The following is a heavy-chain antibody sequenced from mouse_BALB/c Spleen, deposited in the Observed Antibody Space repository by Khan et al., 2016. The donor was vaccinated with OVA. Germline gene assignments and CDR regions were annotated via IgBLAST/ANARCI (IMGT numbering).Heavy chain of an antibody. Sequence: QVQLQQSGAELAKPGASVKMSCKASGYTFTTSWIHWVKQRPGQGLEWIGYINPTSGYTDYNEKFKDRATLSADRSSSTAYMQLSSLTSEDSAVYYSTRERIGYWGQGTTLTVSS. CDR3: TRERIGY. CDR1: GYTFTTSW. V-gene: IGHV1-7*01. CDR2: INPTSGYT. J-gene: IGHJ2*01.